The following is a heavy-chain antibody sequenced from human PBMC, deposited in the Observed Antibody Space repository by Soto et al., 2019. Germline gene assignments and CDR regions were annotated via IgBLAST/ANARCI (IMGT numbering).Heavy chain of an antibody. CDR3: AKDISRYSSSWYGAFDI. CDR1: GFTFDDYT. D-gene: IGHD6-13*01. CDR2: ISWDGGST. Sequence: ESGGVVVQPGGSLRLSCAASGFTFDDYTMHWVRQAPGKGLEWVSLISWDGGSTYYADSVKGRFTISRDNSKNSLYLQMNSLRTEDTALYYCAKDISRYSSSWYGAFDIWGQGTMVTVSS. J-gene: IGHJ3*02. V-gene: IGHV3-43*01.